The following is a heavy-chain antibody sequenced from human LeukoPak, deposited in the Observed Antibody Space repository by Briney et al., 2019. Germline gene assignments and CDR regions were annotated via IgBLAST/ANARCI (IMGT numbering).Heavy chain of an antibody. Sequence: PSETLSLTCTVSGYSISSGYYWGWIRQPPGKGLEWIGSIYHSGSTYYNPSLKSRVTISVDTSKNQFSLKLSSVTAADTAVYYCASLPRYCSSTSCYRDYWGQGTLVTVSS. D-gene: IGHD2-2*01. J-gene: IGHJ4*02. CDR2: IYHSGST. CDR1: GYSISSGYY. CDR3: ASLPRYCSSTSCYRDY. V-gene: IGHV4-38-2*02.